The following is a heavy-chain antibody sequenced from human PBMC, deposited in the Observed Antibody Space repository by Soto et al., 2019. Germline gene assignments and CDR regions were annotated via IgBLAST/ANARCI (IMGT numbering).Heavy chain of an antibody. V-gene: IGHV1-8*01. J-gene: IGHJ4*02. CDR2: MNPNSGNT. Sequence: ASLKVSCKASGYTFTSYDINWVRQATGQGLEWMGWMNPNSGNTGYAQKFQGRVTMTRNTSISTAYMELSSLRSEDTAVYYCARGIEYSGYNTDYWGQGTLVTVSS. CDR1: GYTFTSYD. CDR3: ARGIEYSGYNTDY. D-gene: IGHD5-12*01.